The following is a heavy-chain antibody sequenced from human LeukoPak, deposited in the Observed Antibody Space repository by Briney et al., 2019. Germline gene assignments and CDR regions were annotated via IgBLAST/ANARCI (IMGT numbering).Heavy chain of an antibody. CDR1: GYTLTSYG. J-gene: IGHJ4*02. CDR3: ARGAYGDK. D-gene: IGHD4-23*01. Sequence: GASVKVSCKASGYTLTSYGINWMRQAPGQGLEWMGWISTQSGNTNYAQKGQGRLTLTTDRSTNTAYMELRSLRSDDTAVYYCARGAYGDKWGQGTMVTVSS. V-gene: IGHV1-18*01. CDR2: ISTQSGNT.